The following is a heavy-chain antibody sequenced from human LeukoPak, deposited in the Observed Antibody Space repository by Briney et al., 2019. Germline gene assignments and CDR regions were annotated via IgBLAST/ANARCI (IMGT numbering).Heavy chain of an antibody. CDR3: TTAPTYYYDSSGYHAFDI. CDR1: GFTFSNSW. J-gene: IGHJ3*02. CDR2: IKRKTDGGTT. Sequence: GGSLRLSCAASGFTFSNSWMSWVRQAPGKGLECVGRIKRKTDGGTTDYAAPVKGRFTISRDDSKNTLYLQMNSLKTEDTAVYYCTTAPTYYYDSSGYHAFDIWGQGTMVTVSS. V-gene: IGHV3-15*01. D-gene: IGHD3-22*01.